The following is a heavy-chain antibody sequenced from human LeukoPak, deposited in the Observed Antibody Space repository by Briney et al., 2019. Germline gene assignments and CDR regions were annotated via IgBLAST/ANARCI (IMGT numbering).Heavy chain of an antibody. CDR1: GFTFSSYW. D-gene: IGHD2-15*01. CDR2: IKQDGSEK. V-gene: IGHV3-7*01. CDR3: ARFCSGGSCYYAIDY. J-gene: IGHJ4*02. Sequence: PGGSLRLSCAASGFTFSSYWMSWVRQAPGKGLEWVANIKQDGSEKYYVDSVKGRSTISRDNAKNSLYLQMNSLRAEDTAVYYCARFCSGGSCYYAIDYWGQGTLVTVSS.